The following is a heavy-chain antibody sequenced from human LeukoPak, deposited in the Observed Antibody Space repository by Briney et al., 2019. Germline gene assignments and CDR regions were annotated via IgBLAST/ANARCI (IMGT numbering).Heavy chain of an antibody. V-gene: IGHV4-4*02. CDR1: GGSISSSNW. D-gene: IGHD2-2*01. CDR3: ARYCSSTSCFSYGMDV. J-gene: IGHJ6*04. Sequence: PSGTLSLTCAVSGGSISSSNWWSWVRQPPGKGLEWIGEIYHSGSTNCNPSLKSRVTISVDKSKNQFSLKLSSVTAADTAVYYCARYCSSTSCFSYGMDVWGKGTTVTVSS. CDR2: IYHSGST.